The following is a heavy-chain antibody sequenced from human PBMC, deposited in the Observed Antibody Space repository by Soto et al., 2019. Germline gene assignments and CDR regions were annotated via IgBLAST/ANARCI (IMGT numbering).Heavy chain of an antibody. Sequence: SETLSLTCTVSGGSISSYYWSWIRQPPGKGLEWIGYIYYSGSTNYNPSLKSRVTISVDTSKNQFSLKLSSVTAADTAVYYCASERVAPSYFDYWCTGPLVTLSS. CDR1: GGSISSYY. V-gene: IGHV4-59*01. D-gene: IGHD2-15*01. CDR2: IYYSGST. J-gene: IGHJ4*02. CDR3: ASERVAPSYFDY.